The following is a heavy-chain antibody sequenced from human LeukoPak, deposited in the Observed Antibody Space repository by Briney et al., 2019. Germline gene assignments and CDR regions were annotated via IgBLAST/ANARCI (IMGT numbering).Heavy chain of an antibody. V-gene: IGHV3-9*01. CDR2: ISWNSGSI. CDR1: GFTFDDYA. J-gene: IGHJ4*02. D-gene: IGHD3-10*01. Sequence: GGSLRLSCAASGFTFDDYAMHWVRQAPGKGLEWVSGISWNSGSIGYADSVKGRFTISRDNAKNSLYLQMNSLRAEDTALYYCAKALGSTMVRGVIILDYSFDHWGQGTLVTVSS. CDR3: AKALGSTMVRGVIILDYSFDH.